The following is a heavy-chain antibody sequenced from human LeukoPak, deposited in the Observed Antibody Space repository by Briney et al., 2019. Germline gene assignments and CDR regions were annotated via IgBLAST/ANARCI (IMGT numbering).Heavy chain of an antibody. CDR3: AREDRYGSGSFDY. CDR1: GFTVSSNY. J-gene: IGHJ4*02. V-gene: IGHV3-53*04. D-gene: IGHD3-10*01. Sequence: GGSLRLSCAASGFTVSSNYMSWVRQAPGKGLEWVSVIYSGGSTYYVDSVKGRFTISRHNSKNTLYLQMNSLRAEDTAVYYCAREDRYGSGSFDYWGQGTLVTVSS. CDR2: IYSGGST.